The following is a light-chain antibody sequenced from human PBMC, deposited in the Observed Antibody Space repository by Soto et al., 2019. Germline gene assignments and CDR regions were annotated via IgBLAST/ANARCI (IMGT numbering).Light chain of an antibody. CDR2: DAS. J-gene: IGKJ1*01. Sequence: RGMTQSPVTLSVSPGERVTLSCRASQAISNNLAWYQQKPGQAPRLLIFDASTRATGIPARFSGSGSGTEFTLTIRSLQSEDFAVYYCQQANDWPPTFGQGTRV. V-gene: IGKV3-15*01. CDR3: QQANDWPPT. CDR1: QAISNN.